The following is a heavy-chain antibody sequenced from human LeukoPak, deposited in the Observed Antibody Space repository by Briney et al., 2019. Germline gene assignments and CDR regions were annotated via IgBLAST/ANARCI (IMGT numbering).Heavy chain of an antibody. Sequence: SETLSLTCAVYGGSFSGYYWSWIRQPPGKGLEWIGEINHSGSTNYNPSLKSRVTISVDTSKNQFSLKLSSVTAADTAVYYCARAFATYCSGGSCYSPFDYWGQGTLVTVSS. CDR2: INHSGST. CDR1: GGSFSGYY. V-gene: IGHV4-34*01. J-gene: IGHJ4*02. CDR3: ARAFATYCSGGSCYSPFDY. D-gene: IGHD2-15*01.